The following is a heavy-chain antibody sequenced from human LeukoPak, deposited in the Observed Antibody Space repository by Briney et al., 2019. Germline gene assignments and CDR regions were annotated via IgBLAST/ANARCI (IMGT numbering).Heavy chain of an antibody. CDR2: ISGSGGST. Sequence: GGSLRLSCAASGFTFSSYAMSWVHQAPGKGLEWVSAISGSGGSTYYADSVKGRFTISRDNSKNTLYLQMNSLRAEDTAVYYCAKDRRYYYDSSGYYHFDYWGQGTLVTVSS. CDR1: GFTFSSYA. V-gene: IGHV3-23*01. D-gene: IGHD3-22*01. J-gene: IGHJ4*02. CDR3: AKDRRYYYDSSGYYHFDY.